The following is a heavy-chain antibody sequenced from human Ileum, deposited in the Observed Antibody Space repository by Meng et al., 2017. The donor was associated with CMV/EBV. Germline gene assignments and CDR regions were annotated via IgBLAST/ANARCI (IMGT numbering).Heavy chain of an antibody. J-gene: IGHJ4*02. D-gene: IGHD3-10*01. CDR1: GGSFSSYA. V-gene: IGHV1-69*10. CDR3: ARAGDYCASRSLPEY. Sequence: GGSFSSYAISWVRQAPGQGLEWMGGVIPILGIPHYEQKFQGGVTITADKSTTTAYLALNRLSSEDTAVYYCARAGDYCASRSLPEYWGQGTLVTVSS. CDR2: VIPILGIP.